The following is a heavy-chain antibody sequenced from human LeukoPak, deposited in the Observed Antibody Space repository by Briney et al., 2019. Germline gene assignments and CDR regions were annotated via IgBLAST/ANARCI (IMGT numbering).Heavy chain of an antibody. CDR3: ARGHLPGSSSPSNYYYYMDV. Sequence: GASVKVSCKASGYTFTGYYMHWVRQAPGQGLEWMGWINPNSGGTNYAQKFQGRVTMTRDTSISTAYMELSRLRSDDTAVYYCARGHLPGSSSPSNYYYYMDVWGKGTTVTVSS. CDR1: GYTFTGYY. V-gene: IGHV1-2*02. D-gene: IGHD6-6*01. J-gene: IGHJ6*03. CDR2: INPNSGGT.